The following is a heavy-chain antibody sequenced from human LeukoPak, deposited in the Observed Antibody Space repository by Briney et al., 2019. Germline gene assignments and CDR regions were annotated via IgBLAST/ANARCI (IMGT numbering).Heavy chain of an antibody. V-gene: IGHV1-24*01. CDR1: GYTLTELS. CDR2: FDPEDGET. Sequence: ASVKVSCKVSGYTLTELSMHWVRQAPGKGLEWMGGFDPEDGETIYAQKFQGRVTVTRNTSISTTYMELSSLRFEDTAVYYCARGVGYYDASGTYVYYFDSWGQGTLVTVSS. J-gene: IGHJ4*02. CDR3: ARGVGYYDASGTYVYYFDS. D-gene: IGHD3-10*01.